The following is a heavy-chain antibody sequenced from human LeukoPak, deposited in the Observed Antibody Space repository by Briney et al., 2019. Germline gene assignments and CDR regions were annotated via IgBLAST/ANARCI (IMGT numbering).Heavy chain of an antibody. Sequence: PGGSLRLSCAASGFTFSSYAMSWVRQAPGKGLGWVSAISGSGGSTYYADSVKGRFTISRDNSKNTLYLQMNSLRAEDTAVYYCAKTTTGYSSGRFPGWPVDYWGQGTLVTVSS. J-gene: IGHJ4*02. CDR2: ISGSGGST. CDR1: GFTFSSYA. V-gene: IGHV3-23*01. D-gene: IGHD6-19*01. CDR3: AKTTTGYSSGRFPGWPVDY.